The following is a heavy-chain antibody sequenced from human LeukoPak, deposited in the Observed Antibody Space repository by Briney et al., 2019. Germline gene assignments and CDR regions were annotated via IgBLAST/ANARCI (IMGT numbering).Heavy chain of an antibody. V-gene: IGHV4-59*08. CDR1: GGSISSYY. J-gene: IGHJ4*02. Sequence: SETLSLTCTVSGGSISSYYWSRIRQPPGKGLEWIGYIYYSGSTNYNPSLKSRVTISVDTSKNQFSLKLSSVTAADTAVYYCARFQAGKGCFDYWGQGTLVTVSS. D-gene: IGHD6-19*01. CDR3: ARFQAGKGCFDY. CDR2: IYYSGST.